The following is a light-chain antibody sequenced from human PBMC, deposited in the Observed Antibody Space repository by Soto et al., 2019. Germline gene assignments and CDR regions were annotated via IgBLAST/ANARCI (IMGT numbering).Light chain of an antibody. CDR2: GAS. CDR3: QQYGSSPLT. V-gene: IGKV3-20*01. Sequence: DIVLTQSPGTLSLSPGERATLSCRASQSVSSNYLAWYQQKPGQAPRLLIYGASTRATGVPDRFSGSGSGTDFTLTISRLEPEDFAVYYCQQYGSSPLTFGQGTKVDIK. J-gene: IGKJ1*01. CDR1: QSVSSNY.